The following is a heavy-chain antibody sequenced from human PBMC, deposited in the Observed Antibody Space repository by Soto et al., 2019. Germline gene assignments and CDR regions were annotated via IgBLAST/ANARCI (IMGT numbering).Heavy chain of an antibody. CDR1: GDSFSTYW. V-gene: IGHV5-51*01. J-gene: IGHJ3*02. D-gene: IGHD3-16*01. CDR3: AKHLTEIYYGYKGLNDAFDI. Sequence: PGESLKISCTVSGDSFSTYWIGWVRQMPGKGLELMGVIYPGDSDTRYSPSFEGQVSISADKSTSTAYLQWGSLKASDTAIYYCAKHLTEIYYGYKGLNDAFDIWGQGTRLTVS. CDR2: IYPGDSDT.